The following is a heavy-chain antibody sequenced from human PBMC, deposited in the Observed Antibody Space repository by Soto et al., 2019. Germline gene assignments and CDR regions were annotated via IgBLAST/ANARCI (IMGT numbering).Heavy chain of an antibody. D-gene: IGHD3-3*01. Sequence: PGGSLRLSCAASGFTFSYYWMHWVRQAPGQGLVWVSRIHSDGSSTTYADSVKGRFTISRDNSKNTLYLQMNSLRAEDTAVYYCARETYYDFWSGPYYGMDVWGQGTTVTVSS. CDR1: GFTFSYYW. CDR2: IHSDGSST. J-gene: IGHJ6*02. V-gene: IGHV3-74*01. CDR3: ARETYYDFWSGPYYGMDV.